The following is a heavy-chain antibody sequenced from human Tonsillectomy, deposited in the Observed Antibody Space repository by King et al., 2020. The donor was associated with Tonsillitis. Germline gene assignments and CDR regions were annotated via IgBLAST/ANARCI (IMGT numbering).Heavy chain of an antibody. Sequence: VQLQQWGAGLLKPSETLSLTCAVYGGSFSGYYWSWIRQPPGKGLEWIGEINHSGSTNYNPSLKSRVTISVDTSKNQFSLKLSSVTAADTAVYYCASGGVVNCSSTSCYAYFQHRGQSTLVTVSS. V-gene: IGHV4-34*01. CDR2: INHSGST. D-gene: IGHD2-2*01. CDR1: GGSFSGYY. CDR3: ASGGVVNCSSTSCYAYFQH. J-gene: IGHJ1*01.